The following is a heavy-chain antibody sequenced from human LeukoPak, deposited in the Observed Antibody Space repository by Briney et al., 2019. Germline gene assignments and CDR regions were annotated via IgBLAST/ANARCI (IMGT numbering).Heavy chain of an antibody. CDR1: GYTFPANY. J-gene: IGHJ4*02. CDR3: ARVQVSDDNWGFFDY. D-gene: IGHD1-1*01. CDR2: INPNSGGS. Sequence: ASVKVSCKASGYTFPANYMHWVQQAPGQGLEWMGWINPNSGGSNCAQKFQGRVTMTRETSISTAYMELSRLSSDDTAVYYCARVQVSDDNWGFFDYWGQGTLVTVSS. V-gene: IGHV1-2*02.